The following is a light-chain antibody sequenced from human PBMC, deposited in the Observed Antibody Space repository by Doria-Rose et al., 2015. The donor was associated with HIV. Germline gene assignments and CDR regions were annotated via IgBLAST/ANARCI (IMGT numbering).Light chain of an antibody. V-gene: IGKV3-20*01. CDR3: QQYGTLPST. J-gene: IGKJ5*01. CDR1: QTVSSNY. Sequence: RATLSCRASQTVSSNYLAWYQQKPGQAPRLLLYGASSRATGIPDRFSGSGSGTDFTLTISRLEPEDFAVYHCQQYGTLPSTFGQGTRLDIK. CDR2: GAS.